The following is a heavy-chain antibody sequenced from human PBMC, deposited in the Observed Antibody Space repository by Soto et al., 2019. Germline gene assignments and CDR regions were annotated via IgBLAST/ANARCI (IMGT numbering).Heavy chain of an antibody. Sequence: SETLSLTCAVYGGSFSGYYWSWIRQPPGKGLEWIGEINHSGSTNYNPSLKSRVTISVDTSKNQFSLKLSSVTAADTAVYYCAAQGYCSGGSCFLIFDYWGQGTLVTVSS. D-gene: IGHD2-15*01. J-gene: IGHJ4*02. CDR3: AAQGYCSGGSCFLIFDY. CDR2: INHSGST. CDR1: GGSFSGYY. V-gene: IGHV4-34*01.